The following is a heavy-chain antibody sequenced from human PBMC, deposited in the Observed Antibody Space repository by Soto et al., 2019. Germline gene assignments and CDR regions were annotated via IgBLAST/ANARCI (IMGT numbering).Heavy chain of an antibody. D-gene: IGHD3-9*01. CDR2: INDRGSI. V-gene: IGHV4-34*01. J-gene: IGHJ2*01. CDR3: ARESHDILTGPPWVWYFDL. Sequence: QVQLQQWGAGPLRPLETLSLTCGVSGGSFSGYYWAWIRQSPGKGLEWIGEINDRGSINYNPSQKSRVSISVDTSKNHYSLNLRSVTAADTAVYSCARESHDILTGPPWVWYFDLWGRGTLVTVSS. CDR1: GGSFSGYY.